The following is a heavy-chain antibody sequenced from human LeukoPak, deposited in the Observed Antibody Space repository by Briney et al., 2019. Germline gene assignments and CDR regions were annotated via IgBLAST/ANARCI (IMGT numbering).Heavy chain of an antibody. Sequence: SETLSLTCTVSGGSISSSSYYWGWIRQPPGKGPEWIGSIYYSGSTYYDPSLKSRVTISVDTSKNQFSLKLSSVTAADTAVYYCARLEDYGGNSYFDYWGQGTLVTVSS. CDR3: ARLEDYGGNSYFDY. V-gene: IGHV4-39*01. J-gene: IGHJ4*02. CDR2: IYYSGST. D-gene: IGHD4-23*01. CDR1: GGSISSSSYY.